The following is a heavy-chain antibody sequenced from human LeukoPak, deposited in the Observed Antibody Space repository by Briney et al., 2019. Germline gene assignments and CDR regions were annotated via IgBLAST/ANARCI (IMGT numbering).Heavy chain of an antibody. CDR3: ARGGQWLQLKGGYFDY. Sequence: SVKVSCKASGGTFSSYAISWVRQAPGQGLEWMGGIIPIFGTANYAQKFQGRVTITADESTSTAYMELSSLRSEDTAVYYCARGGQWLQLKGGYFDYWDQGTLVTVSS. D-gene: IGHD5-24*01. CDR1: GGTFSSYA. V-gene: IGHV1-69*13. J-gene: IGHJ4*02. CDR2: IIPIFGTA.